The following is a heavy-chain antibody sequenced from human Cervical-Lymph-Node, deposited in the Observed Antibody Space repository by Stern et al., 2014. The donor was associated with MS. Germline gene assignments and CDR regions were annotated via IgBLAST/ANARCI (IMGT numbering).Heavy chain of an antibody. J-gene: IGHJ5*02. CDR1: GGSISSYY. CDR2: IYYSGST. Sequence: QVQLQESGPGLVKPSDTLSLTCTVSGGSISSYYWSWIRQPPGKGLEWIGYIYYSGSTNYNPSLKSRVTISVDTSKNQFSLKLSSVTAADTAVYYCARSQLYYYDSSGKGWFDPWGQGTLVTVSS. CDR3: ARSQLYYYDSSGKGWFDP. V-gene: IGHV4-59*01. D-gene: IGHD3-22*01.